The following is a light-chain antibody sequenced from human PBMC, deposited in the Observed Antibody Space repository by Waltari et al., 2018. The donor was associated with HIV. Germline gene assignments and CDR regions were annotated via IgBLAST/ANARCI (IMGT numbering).Light chain of an antibody. J-gene: IGLJ2*01. Sequence: QSALTQPAPVSGSPGQSITIPCTGTTGDVGGYAFVSWSQKHPGKAPKLIIYNVNSRPSGVSIRFSGSRSANTASLTISGLQAEDEADYFCSSYTSSGPRYVLFGGGTRLTV. CDR2: NVN. V-gene: IGLV2-14*03. CDR3: SSYTSSGPRYVL. CDR1: TGDVGGYAF.